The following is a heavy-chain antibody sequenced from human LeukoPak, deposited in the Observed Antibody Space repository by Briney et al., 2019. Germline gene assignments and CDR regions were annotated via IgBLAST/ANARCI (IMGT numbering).Heavy chain of an antibody. CDR1: EFTFSSYT. J-gene: IGHJ4*02. CDR2: ISSSSSYI. V-gene: IGHV3-21*04. D-gene: IGHD3-10*01. CDR3: ARDHPESGYGSGSYPSDY. Sequence: GGSLRLSCAASEFTFSSYTMNWVRQAPGKGLEWVSSISSSSSYIYYADSVKGRFTISRDNAKNSLYLQMNSLRAEDTAVYYCARDHPESGYGSGSYPSDYWGQGTLVTVSS.